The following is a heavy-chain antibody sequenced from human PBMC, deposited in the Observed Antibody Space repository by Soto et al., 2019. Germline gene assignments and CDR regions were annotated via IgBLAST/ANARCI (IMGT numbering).Heavy chain of an antibody. CDR2: IYPGDSDT. CDR3: ARSSSRTSFAY. Sequence: GESLKISCKGSGYSFTTYWIGWVRQMPGKGLEWMGIIYPGDSDTKYNPSFQGQVTVSADTSISTAYLQWSSLKASDTAMYYCARSSSRTSFAYCGQGTLVTVSS. V-gene: IGHV5-51*01. J-gene: IGHJ4*02. D-gene: IGHD2-2*01. CDR1: GYSFTTYW.